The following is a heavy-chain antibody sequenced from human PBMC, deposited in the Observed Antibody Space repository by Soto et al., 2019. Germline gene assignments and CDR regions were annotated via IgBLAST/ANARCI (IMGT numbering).Heavy chain of an antibody. D-gene: IGHD5-12*01. CDR3: AHNSGVDCRSGFFY. J-gene: IGHJ4*02. CDR1: GFTFSNYA. Sequence: EVQLLESGGGLVQPGGSLRLSCAASGFTFSNYAMSWVRQAPGKGLEWVSGISGGGGSSYYADSVKGRFTISRDNSKNTLYIQMTSLRAEDTAVYYCAHNSGVDCRSGFFYGSQGTLVIVSS. V-gene: IGHV3-23*01. CDR2: ISGGGGSS.